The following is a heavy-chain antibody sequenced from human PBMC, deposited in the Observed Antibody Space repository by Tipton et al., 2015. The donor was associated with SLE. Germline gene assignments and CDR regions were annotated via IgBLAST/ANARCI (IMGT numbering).Heavy chain of an antibody. CDR1: GFTFSSYA. CDR2: ISYDGSNK. D-gene: IGHD1-26*01. J-gene: IGHJ6*02. CDR3: ARTSGTYSNYYYYGMDV. V-gene: IGHV3-30*04. Sequence: SLRLSCAASGFTFSSYAMHWVRQAPGKGLEWVAVISYDGSNKYYADSVKGRFTISRDNSENTLYLQMNSLRAEDTAVYYCARTSGTYSNYYYYGMDVWGQGTTVTVSS.